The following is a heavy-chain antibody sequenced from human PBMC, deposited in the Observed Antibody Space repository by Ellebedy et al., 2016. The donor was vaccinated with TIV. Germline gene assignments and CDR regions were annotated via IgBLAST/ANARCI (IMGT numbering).Heavy chain of an antibody. CDR3: ASHDFWSGFISSHYYMDV. CDR1: GGSISSGSYY. J-gene: IGHJ6*03. D-gene: IGHD3-3*01. Sequence: LRLSXTVSGGSISSGSYYWSWIRQPAGKGLEWIGRIYTSGSTNYNPSLKSRVTMSVDTSKNQFSLKLSSVTAADTAVYYCASHDFWSGFISSHYYMDVWGKGTTVTVSS. V-gene: IGHV4-61*02. CDR2: IYTSGST.